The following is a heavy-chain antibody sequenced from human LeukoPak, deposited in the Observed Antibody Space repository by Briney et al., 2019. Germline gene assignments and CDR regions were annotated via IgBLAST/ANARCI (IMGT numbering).Heavy chain of an antibody. CDR3: TGYGSGSPPIDY. V-gene: IGHV3-73*01. Sequence: GGSLRLSCAASGFTFSGSAMHWVRQASGKGPEWVGRIRSKANSYATAYAASVKGRFTISRDDSKNTAYLQMNSLKTEDTAVYYCTGYGSGSPPIDYWGQGTLVTVSS. CDR1: GFTFSGSA. CDR2: IRSKANSYAT. D-gene: IGHD3-10*01. J-gene: IGHJ4*02.